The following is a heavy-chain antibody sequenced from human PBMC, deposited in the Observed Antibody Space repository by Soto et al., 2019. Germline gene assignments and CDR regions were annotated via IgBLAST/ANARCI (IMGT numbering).Heavy chain of an antibody. Sequence: QLHLVQSGAVVKKPGASVTVSCSASGYPVTAYYMHWVRQAPGRGLEWMGGINPATGAAKYTQTFQGRVTTNMDTSTSTVFMELSGRTSEDTAVFYCARGGGVGVAGSAAFDMWGQGTLVTVSS. CDR1: GYPVTAYY. V-gene: IGHV1-2*02. CDR2: INPATGAA. J-gene: IGHJ3*02. CDR3: ARGGGVGVAGSAAFDM. D-gene: IGHD3-3*01.